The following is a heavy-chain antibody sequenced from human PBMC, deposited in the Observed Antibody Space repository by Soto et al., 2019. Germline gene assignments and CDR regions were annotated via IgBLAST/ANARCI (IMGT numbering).Heavy chain of an antibody. J-gene: IGHJ4*02. CDR1: GFTFNMYW. CDR2: IYNDGTYA. V-gene: IGHV3-74*01. D-gene: IGHD6-13*01. CDR3: TRGPRATSAGTSAH. Sequence: VGSLRLSCAGSGFTFNMYWMHLVRQVPGKGPVWVARIYNDGTYADYADSVKGRFTISRDNAKDTLYLQMNDLRAEDSALYHCTRGPRATSAGTSAHWGQGTLVTVSS.